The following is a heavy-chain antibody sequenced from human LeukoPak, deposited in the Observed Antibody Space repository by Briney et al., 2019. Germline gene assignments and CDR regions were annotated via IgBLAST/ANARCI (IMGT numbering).Heavy chain of an antibody. CDR3: ARELWVFGVVIFDY. CDR1: GGSISSYY. V-gene: IGHV4-59*01. J-gene: IGHJ4*02. D-gene: IGHD3-3*01. Sequence: SETLSLTCTVSGGSISSYYWSWIRQPPGKGLEWIGYIYYSGSTNYNPSLKSRVTISVDTSKNQFSLKLSSVTAADTAVYYCARELWVFGVVIFDYWGQGTLVTASS. CDR2: IYYSGST.